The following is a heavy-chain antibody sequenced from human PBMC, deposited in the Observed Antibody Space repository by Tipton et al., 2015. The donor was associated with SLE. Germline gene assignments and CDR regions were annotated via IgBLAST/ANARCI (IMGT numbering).Heavy chain of an antibody. CDR3: ASSIAGVYYFDY. Sequence: QLVQSGAEVKKPGASVKVSCKASGYTFTKYGFSWVRQAPGQGLEWMGWITAHNGNTNYAQKVQGRVTMTTDTSTSTADMELRSLVSDDTAVYYCASSIAGVYYFDYWGQGTLVTVSS. V-gene: IGHV1-18*01. D-gene: IGHD6-6*01. J-gene: IGHJ4*02. CDR2: ITAHNGNT. CDR1: GYTFTKYG.